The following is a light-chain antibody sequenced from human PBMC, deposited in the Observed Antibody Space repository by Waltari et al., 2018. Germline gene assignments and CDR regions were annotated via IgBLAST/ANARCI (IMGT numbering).Light chain of an antibody. V-gene: IGKV1-33*01. CDR3: QQYENFPYS. CDR2: DAS. Sequence: DVQLTQSPSSLSASVGDRVTITFQASQDIYNYLNWFQQKPGKAPKLLIYDASKMEKGVPSRFSGSRSGTDFTFTISSLQPEDVATYYCQQYENFPYSFGQGTKLEIK. J-gene: IGKJ2*03. CDR1: QDIYNY.